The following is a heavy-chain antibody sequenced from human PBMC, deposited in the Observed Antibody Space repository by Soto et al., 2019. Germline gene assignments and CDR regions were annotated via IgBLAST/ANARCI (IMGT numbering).Heavy chain of an antibody. CDR1: GFIVSSAW. V-gene: IGHV3-15*07. CDR3: TTAPQRALPAEPASS. J-gene: IGHJ5*02. CDR2: IKSKIDGGTT. Sequence: EVQLVESGGGLVKPGGSLRLSCTVSGFIVSSAWMNWVRQAPGKGLEWVGRIKSKIDGGTTDYAAPVQGRFTISLEDSKNMLYLQMESLITEDTAVYYCTTAPQRALPAEPASSWGQETLDTVSS.